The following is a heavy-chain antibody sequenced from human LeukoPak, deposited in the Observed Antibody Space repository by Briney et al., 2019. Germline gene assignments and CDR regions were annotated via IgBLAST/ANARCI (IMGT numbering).Heavy chain of an antibody. CDR2: IYYSGST. J-gene: IGHJ4*02. D-gene: IGHD3-10*01. V-gene: IGHV4-30-4*01. Sequence: PSETLSLTCTVSGGSISSDDYYWSWIRQPPGKGLEWIGYIYYSGSTYYNPSLKSRVTISVDTSKNQFSLKLSSVTAADTAVYYCARSNTWRGSFDYWGQGTLVTVSS. CDR3: ARSNTWRGSFDY. CDR1: GGSISSDDYY.